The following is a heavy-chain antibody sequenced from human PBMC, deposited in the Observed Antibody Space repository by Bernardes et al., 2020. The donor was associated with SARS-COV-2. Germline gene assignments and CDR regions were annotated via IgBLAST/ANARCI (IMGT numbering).Heavy chain of an antibody. CDR1: GDSVNSDMNY. CDR2: VYYLGGT. CDR3: ARGTPLDS. V-gene: IGHV4-61*01. J-gene: IGHJ4*02. Sequence: SETLSLTCSVSGDSVNSDMNYWTWIRQSPGRGLEWIGYVYYLGGTQYNPSLKSRVTISLDKSKNQFSLKLTSMTAADMAVYYCARGTPLDSWGQGTLVTVSS.